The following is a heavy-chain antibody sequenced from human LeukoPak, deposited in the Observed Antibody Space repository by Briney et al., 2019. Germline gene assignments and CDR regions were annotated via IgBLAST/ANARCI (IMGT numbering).Heavy chain of an antibody. V-gene: IGHV3-30*02. Sequence: GGSLRLSCAASGFTFSSYGLHWVRQAPGKGLEWVAVIWYDGSNKCYADSVKGRFTISRDNSKNTLYLQMNSLRAEDTAVYYCATGIAAAPTYYYYGMDVWGQGTTVTVSS. CDR1: GFTFSSYG. CDR2: IWYDGSNK. CDR3: ATGIAAAPTYYYYGMDV. D-gene: IGHD6-13*01. J-gene: IGHJ6*02.